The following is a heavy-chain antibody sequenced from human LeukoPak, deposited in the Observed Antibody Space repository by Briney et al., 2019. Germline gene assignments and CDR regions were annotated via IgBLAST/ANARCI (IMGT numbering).Heavy chain of an antibody. CDR1: GFTFSSYR. J-gene: IGHJ4*02. D-gene: IGHD1-20*01. Sequence: GSLRLSCAASGFTFSSYRMNWVRQAPGKGLEWIGEIHHSGSSNYNPSLKSRVTISVDKSKNHFSLKLSSVTAADTAVYYCARAYNWNRLDYWGQGTLVTVSS. CDR2: IHHSGSS. V-gene: IGHV4-4*02. CDR3: ARAYNWNRLDY.